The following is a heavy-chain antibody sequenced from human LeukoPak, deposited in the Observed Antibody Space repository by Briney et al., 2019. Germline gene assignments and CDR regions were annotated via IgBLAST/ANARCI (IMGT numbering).Heavy chain of an antibody. CDR1: GGSISSSSYY. Sequence: PSETLSLTCTVSGGSISSSSYYWGWIRQPPGKGLEWIGSIYYSGSTYYNPSLKSRVTISVDTSKNQFSLKLSSVTAADTAVYYCARHLRTRGYSGYDSLAHFDYWGQGTLVTVSS. D-gene: IGHD5-12*01. J-gene: IGHJ4*02. CDR2: IYYSGST. V-gene: IGHV4-39*01. CDR3: ARHLRTRGYSGYDSLAHFDY.